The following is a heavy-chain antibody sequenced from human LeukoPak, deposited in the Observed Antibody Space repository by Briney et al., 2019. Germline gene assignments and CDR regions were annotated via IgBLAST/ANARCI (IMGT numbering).Heavy chain of an antibody. D-gene: IGHD3-22*01. CDR3: ATLPYYYDSSRSYYFDY. Sequence: AGGSLRLSCAASGFTFSSYAMSWVRQAPGKGLEWVSSIPRNGGSTYYADSVKGRFTISRDNSKNTLYVQMNSLRVEDTAVYYCATLPYYYDSSRSYYFDYWGQGTLVTVSS. CDR1: GFTFSSYA. J-gene: IGHJ4*02. V-gene: IGHV3-23*01. CDR2: IPRNGGST.